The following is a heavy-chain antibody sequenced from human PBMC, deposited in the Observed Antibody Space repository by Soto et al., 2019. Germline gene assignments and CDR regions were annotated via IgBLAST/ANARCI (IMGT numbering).Heavy chain of an antibody. CDR1: GFAFSSYA. D-gene: IGHD5-18*01. J-gene: IGHJ6*02. CDR2: ISDSGGST. V-gene: IGHV3-23*01. CDR3: ANRDTSMVTRYYYGMDV. Sequence: GGSLRLSCAASGFAFSSYAMIWVRQAPGKGLEWVSAISDSGGSTYYADSVKGRFTISRDNSKNTLYLQMNSLRAEDTAVYYCANRDTSMVTRYYYGMDVWGQGTTVTVS.